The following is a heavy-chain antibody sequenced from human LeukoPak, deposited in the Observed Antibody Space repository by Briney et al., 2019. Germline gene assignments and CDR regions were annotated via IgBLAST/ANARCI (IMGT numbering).Heavy chain of an antibody. CDR3: ARNKEGKSLDY. V-gene: IGHV1-2*02. J-gene: IGHJ4*02. Sequence: GASVKVSCKASGYTFTDYYIHWVRQAHGQGLEWMAWMNPNSGGTSYAQKFQGRVTMTRDTSISTAYMELSRLRFDDTAVYYCARNKEGKSLDYWGQGTLVTVSS. CDR2: MNPNSGGT. CDR1: GYTFTDYY.